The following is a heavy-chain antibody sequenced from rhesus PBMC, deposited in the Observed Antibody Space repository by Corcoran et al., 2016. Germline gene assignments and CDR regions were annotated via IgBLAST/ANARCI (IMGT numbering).Heavy chain of an antibody. J-gene: IGHJ3*01. D-gene: IGHD3-3*01. CDR1: GGSISSNY. CDR2: ISGSGGST. V-gene: IGHV4-173*01. CDR3: ARDRYYNIWTGFDAFDF. Sequence: QLQLQESGPGLVKPSETLSLTCAVSGGSISSNYWRWIRQPPGKGLEWIGLISGSGGSTNYNPSLKSRVTISTDTSKNQFSLKLSSGTAADTAVYYCARDRYYNIWTGFDAFDFLGQGLRVTVS.